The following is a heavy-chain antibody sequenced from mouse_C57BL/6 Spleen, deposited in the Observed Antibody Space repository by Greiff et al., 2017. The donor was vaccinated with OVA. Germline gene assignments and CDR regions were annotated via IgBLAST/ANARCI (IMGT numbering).Heavy chain of an antibody. V-gene: IGHV3-6*01. CDR1: GYSITSGYY. D-gene: IGHD2-4*01. Sequence: EVKLVESGPGLVKPSQSLSLTCSVTGYSITSGYYWNWIRQFPGNKLEWMGYISYDGSNNYNPSLKNRISITRDTSKNQFFLKLNSVTTEDTATYYCAKADDYDDLWAMDYWGQGTSVTVSS. CDR2: ISYDGSN. J-gene: IGHJ4*01. CDR3: AKADDYDDLWAMDY.